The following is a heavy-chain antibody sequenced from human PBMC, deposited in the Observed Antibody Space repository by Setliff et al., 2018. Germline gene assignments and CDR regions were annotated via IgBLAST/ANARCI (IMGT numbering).Heavy chain of an antibody. D-gene: IGHD1-26*01. Sequence: SETLSLTCSVSGASITSGGFYWTWIRQPAGKGLEWIGHISPSGSTTYNPSVKSRVTISLDTSKNHFSLKLDSVTAADTALYYCARSPSSGAYWNPRPFYSDYCARGTLVTVSS. V-gene: IGHV4-61*09. CDR1: GASITSGGFY. CDR2: ISPSGST. CDR3: ARSPSSGAYWNPRPFYSDY. J-gene: IGHJ4*02.